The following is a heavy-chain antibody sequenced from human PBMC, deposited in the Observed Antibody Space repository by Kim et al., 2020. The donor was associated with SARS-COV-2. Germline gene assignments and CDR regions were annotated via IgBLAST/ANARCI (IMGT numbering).Heavy chain of an antibody. J-gene: IGHJ6*02. V-gene: IGHV3-30*04. Sequence: GGSLRLSCAASGFTFSSYAMHWVRQAPGKGLEWVAVISYDGSNKYYADSVKGRFTISRDNSKNTLYLQMNSLRAEDTAVYYCARRITFGGGDYYYYGMDVWGQGTTVTVSS. CDR3: ARRITFGGGDYYYYGMDV. CDR2: ISYDGSNK. CDR1: GFTFSSYA. D-gene: IGHD3-16*01.